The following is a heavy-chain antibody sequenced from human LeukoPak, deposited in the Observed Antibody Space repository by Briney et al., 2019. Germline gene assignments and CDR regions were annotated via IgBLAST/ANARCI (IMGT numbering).Heavy chain of an antibody. CDR3: ARGKVGARPDY. CDR1: GFTFSDFW. CDR2: INSDGTTT. J-gene: IGHJ4*02. Sequence: GGSLRLSCAASGFTFSDFWMHWVRQAPGKGLEWVSRINSDGTTTNYADSVKGRFTISRDNAKSTLYMQMNSLRAEDTAVYYCARGKVGARPDYWGQGTLVTVSS. V-gene: IGHV3-74*01. D-gene: IGHD1-26*01.